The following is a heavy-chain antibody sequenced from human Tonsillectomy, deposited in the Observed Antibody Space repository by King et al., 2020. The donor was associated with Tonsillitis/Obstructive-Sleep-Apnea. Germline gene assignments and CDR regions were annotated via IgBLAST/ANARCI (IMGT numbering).Heavy chain of an antibody. Sequence: QMQLVESGSELKKPGASVKVSCKASGYTFTSYAMNWVRQAPGQGLEWMGWINTNTGNPTYAQGFTGRFVFSLDTSVSTAYLQISSLKAEDTAVYYCAREDIVVVPAAMRYYYYYMDVWGKGTTVTVSS. V-gene: IGHV7-4-1*02. CDR1: GYTFTSYA. CDR2: INTNTGNP. J-gene: IGHJ6*03. CDR3: AREDIVVVPAAMRYYYYYMDV. D-gene: IGHD2-2*01.